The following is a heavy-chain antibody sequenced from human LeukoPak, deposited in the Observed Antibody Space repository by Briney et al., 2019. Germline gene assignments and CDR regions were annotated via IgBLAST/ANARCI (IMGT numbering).Heavy chain of an antibody. CDR3: ARSDSYTWFDP. D-gene: IGHD2-15*01. CDR2: INPDSGDT. Sequence: ASVKVSCKASGYTFTYYYIHWVRQAPGQGLEWMGWINPDSGDTSYAQKFQGRVTMTRDTSISTVYVELGRLRSDDTAVYYCARSDSYTWFDPWGQGTLVTVSS. J-gene: IGHJ5*02. CDR1: GYTFTYYY. V-gene: IGHV1-2*02.